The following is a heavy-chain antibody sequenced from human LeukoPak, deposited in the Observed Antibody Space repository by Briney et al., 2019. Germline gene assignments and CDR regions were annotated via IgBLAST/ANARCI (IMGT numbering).Heavy chain of an antibody. V-gene: IGHV4-39*02. CDR2: IYYSGST. Sequence: SETLSLTCTISSGSISSSSYYWGWIRQPPGKGLEWIADIYYSGSTYYNPSLKSRVSIPIDTSNNHFSLRLSSVTAADTALYYCARRRYYDSTGYLDWGQGTLVTVSS. J-gene: IGHJ1*01. CDR3: ARRRYYDSTGYLD. D-gene: IGHD3-22*01. CDR1: SGSISSSSYY.